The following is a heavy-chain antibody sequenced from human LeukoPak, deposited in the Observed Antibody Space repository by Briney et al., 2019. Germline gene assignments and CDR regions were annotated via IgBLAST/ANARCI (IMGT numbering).Heavy chain of an antibody. D-gene: IGHD6-13*01. J-gene: IGHJ3*02. CDR1: GFTFSSNG. Sequence: GRSLRLSCAASGFTFSSNGMNWVRQAPGKGLEWVSSISSSSSYIYYADSVKGRFTISRDNAKNSLYLQMNSLRAEDTAVYYCAREMWDSSSWYGAFDIWGQGTMVTVSS. V-gene: IGHV3-21*01. CDR2: ISSSSSYI. CDR3: AREMWDSSSWYGAFDI.